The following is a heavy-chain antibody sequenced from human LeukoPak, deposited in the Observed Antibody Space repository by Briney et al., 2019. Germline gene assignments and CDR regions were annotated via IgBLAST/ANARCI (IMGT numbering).Heavy chain of an antibody. CDR1: GGSFSGYY. V-gene: IGHV4-34*01. J-gene: IGHJ5*02. Sequence: ASETLSLTCAVYGGSFSGYYWSWIRQPPGKGLEWIGEINHSGSTNYNPSLKSRVTISVDTSKNQFSLRLRSVTAADTAVYYCARVERYNGDYGWFDPWGQGTLVTVSS. D-gene: IGHD4-17*01. CDR3: ARVERYNGDYGWFDP. CDR2: INHSGST.